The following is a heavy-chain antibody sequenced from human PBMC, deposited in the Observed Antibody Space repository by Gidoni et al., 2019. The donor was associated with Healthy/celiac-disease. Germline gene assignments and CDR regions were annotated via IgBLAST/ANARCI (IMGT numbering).Heavy chain of an antibody. CDR2: IIPILGIA. D-gene: IGHD6-19*01. V-gene: IGHV1-69*04. J-gene: IGHJ4*02. CDR1: GGTFSSYA. CDR3: ASGESSGWYFY. Sequence: QVQLVQSGAEVQQPGSSVKVSCKASGGTFSSYAISWVRQAPGQGLEWMGRIIPILGIANDAQKFKGRVTIAADKSTSTAYMELSSLRSEDTAVYYCASGESSGWYFYWGQGTLVTVSS.